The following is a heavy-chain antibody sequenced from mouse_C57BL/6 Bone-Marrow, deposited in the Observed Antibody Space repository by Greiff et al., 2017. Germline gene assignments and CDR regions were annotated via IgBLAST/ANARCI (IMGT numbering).Heavy chain of an antibody. Sequence: QVQLQQPGAELVKPGASVTVSCKASGYTLTSYWMHWVKQRPGQGLEWIGRIHPSDSDTNYNPKFKGKATLTAAKSSSTAYMQLSSLTSEDSAVYYCTIWITTVVATDYWGQGTTLTVSS. CDR1: GYTLTSYW. V-gene: IGHV1-74*01. CDR3: TIWITTVVATDY. D-gene: IGHD1-1*01. CDR2: IHPSDSDT. J-gene: IGHJ2*01.